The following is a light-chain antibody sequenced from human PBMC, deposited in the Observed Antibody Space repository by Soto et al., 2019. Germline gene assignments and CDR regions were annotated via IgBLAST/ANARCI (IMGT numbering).Light chain of an antibody. Sequence: EIVMTQSPATLSVSPGERATLSCRASQSVYSTLAWYQQKPGQAPSLLIYHASTRTTGIPTRFSGSGSGTEFTLTISSLQSEDVAVYYCQQYNKGPLTFGGGTTLEIK. CDR2: HAS. J-gene: IGKJ4*01. CDR1: QSVYST. V-gene: IGKV3-15*01. CDR3: QQYNKGPLT.